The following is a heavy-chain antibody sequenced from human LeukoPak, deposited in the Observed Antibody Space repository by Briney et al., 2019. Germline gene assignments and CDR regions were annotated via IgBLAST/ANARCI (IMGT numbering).Heavy chain of an antibody. CDR1: GGTFSSYA. D-gene: IGHD6-19*01. CDR2: IIPIFGTA. V-gene: IGHV1-69*05. J-gene: IGHJ4*02. CDR3: ARDSTGWSVDY. Sequence: GASVKVSCKASGGTFSSYAISWVRQAPGQGLEWMGGIIPIFGTANYAQKFQGRITMTRDTSTSTVYMELSSLRFEDTAVYHCARDSTGWSVDYWGQGTLVTVSS.